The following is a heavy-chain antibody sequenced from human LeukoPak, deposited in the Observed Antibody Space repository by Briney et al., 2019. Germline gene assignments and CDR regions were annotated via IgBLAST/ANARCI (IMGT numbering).Heavy chain of an antibody. CDR2: INWNGDNT. J-gene: IGHJ4*02. CDR3: ARESVRASDY. CDR1: GFTFDDYG. V-gene: IGHV3-20*04. Sequence: GGSLRLSCAASGFTFDDYGMSWVRQAPGKGLEWVSGINWNGDNTNYADSLKGRFTISRDNAKNTLYLQMNSLRAEDTAVYYCARESVRASDYWGQGTLVTVSS.